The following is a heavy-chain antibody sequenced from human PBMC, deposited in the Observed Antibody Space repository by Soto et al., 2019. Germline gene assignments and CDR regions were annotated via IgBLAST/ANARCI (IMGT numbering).Heavy chain of an antibody. CDR2: TYYRSKWYN. D-gene: IGHD3-10*01. Sequence: SQTLSLTCAISGDSGSSNSASWNWIRQSPSRGLEWLGRTYYRSKWYNDYAVSVKSRITINPDTSKNQFSLQLNSVTPEDTAVYYCARGPFLWFGELFAGLPLDYWGQGPLVTVS. CDR1: GDSGSSNSAS. V-gene: IGHV6-1*01. CDR3: ARGPFLWFGELFAGLPLDY. J-gene: IGHJ4*02.